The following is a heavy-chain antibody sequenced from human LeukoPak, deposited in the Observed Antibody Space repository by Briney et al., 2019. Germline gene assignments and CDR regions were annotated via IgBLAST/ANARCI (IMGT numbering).Heavy chain of an antibody. CDR1: GGSISSYY. CDR3: ARGGYSSSWGFYYYGMDV. V-gene: IGHV4-59*08. D-gene: IGHD6-13*01. CDR2: IYYSGST. J-gene: IGHJ6*02. Sequence: SETLSLTCTVSGGSISSYYWSWIRQPSGKGLEWIGYIYYSGSTNYNPSLKSRVTISVDTSKNQFSLKLSSVTAADTAVYYCARGGYSSSWGFYYYGMDVWGQGTTVTVSS.